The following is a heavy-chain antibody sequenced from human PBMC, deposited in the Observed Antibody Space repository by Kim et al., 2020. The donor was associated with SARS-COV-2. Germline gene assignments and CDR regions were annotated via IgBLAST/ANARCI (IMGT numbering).Heavy chain of an antibody. J-gene: IGHJ6*02. D-gene: IGHD2-21*01. CDR2: MTGSGRYI. CDR3: ARDSRVADSMDV. V-gene: IGHV3-48*02. CDR1: GFTLKSYS. Sequence: GGSLRLSCAASGFTLKSYSMNWVRQAPGKGLEWVSHMTGSGRYIFYTDSVKGRFTISRDNPGSSLYLQMNSLRDEDTAVYYCARDSRVADSMDVWGQGTTVTVSS.